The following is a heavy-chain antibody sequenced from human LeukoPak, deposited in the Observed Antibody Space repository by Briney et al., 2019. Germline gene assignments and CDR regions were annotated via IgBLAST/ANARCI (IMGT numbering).Heavy chain of an antibody. CDR1: GYTFTGYY. Sequence: ASVKVSCKASGYTFTGYYMHWVRQAPGQGLEWMGWINPNSGGTNYAQKFQGRVTMTRNTSISTAYMELSSLRSEDTAVYYCARCSRWPAAGLDPWGQGTLVTVSS. V-gene: IGHV1-2*02. CDR3: ARCSRWPAAGLDP. J-gene: IGHJ5*02. D-gene: IGHD6-13*01. CDR2: INPNSGGT.